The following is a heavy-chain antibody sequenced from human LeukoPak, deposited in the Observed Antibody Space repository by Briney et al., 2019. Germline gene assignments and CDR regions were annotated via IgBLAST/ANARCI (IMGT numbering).Heavy chain of an antibody. V-gene: IGHV3-33*01. J-gene: IGHJ4*02. CDR1: GFTFSSYG. CDR2: IWYDGSNK. Sequence: PGGSLRLSCAASGFTFSSYGMHWVRQAPGKGLEWVAVIWYDGSNKYYADSVKGRFTISRDNSKNTLYLQMNSLRAEDTAVYYCARDLSVGYFDYWGQGTLVTVSS. CDR3: ARDLSVGYFDY. D-gene: IGHD2/OR15-2a*01.